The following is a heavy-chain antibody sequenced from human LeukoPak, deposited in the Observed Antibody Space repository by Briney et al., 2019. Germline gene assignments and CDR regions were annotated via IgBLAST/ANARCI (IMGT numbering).Heavy chain of an antibody. CDR2: IYPSGST. V-gene: IGHV4-61*02. D-gene: IGHD3-22*01. CDR3: ARGPYSYDSSGAFDI. Sequence: PSETLSLTCTVSGASLTSGSYYWSWLRQPAGKGLEWIGRIYPSGSTDYNPSLKSRVTISIDTSKNQFSLKQSSVTAADTAVYFCARGPYSYDSSGAFDIWGQGTMVTVSS. J-gene: IGHJ3*02. CDR1: GASLTSGSYY.